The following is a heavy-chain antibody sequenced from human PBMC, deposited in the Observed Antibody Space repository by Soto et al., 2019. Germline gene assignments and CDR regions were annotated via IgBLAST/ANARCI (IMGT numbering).Heavy chain of an antibody. CDR3: AREYYGLLTGYYTDY. Sequence: EVQLVESGGDLVQRGGSLRLSCAASGFPFSSYWMHWVRHTPGKGLDWVAGISGDGVTTYYADSVTGRFTVSRDNAKQTLSLQISGLRAEDTAVYYCAREYYGLLTGYYTDYWGQGTLVSVSS. D-gene: IGHD3-9*01. V-gene: IGHV3-74*01. CDR2: ISGDGVTT. J-gene: IGHJ4*02. CDR1: GFPFSSYW.